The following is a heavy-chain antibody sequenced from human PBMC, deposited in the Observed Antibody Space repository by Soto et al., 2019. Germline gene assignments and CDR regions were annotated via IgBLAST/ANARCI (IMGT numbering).Heavy chain of an antibody. CDR1: GYTFTSYY. V-gene: IGHV1-46*01. D-gene: IGHD2-15*01. Sequence: GAXVKVSCKASGYTFTSYYMHWVRQAPGQGLEWMGIINPSGGSTSYAQKFQGRVTMTRDTSTSTVYMELSSLRSEDTAVYYCARDGYCSGGSCYDWFDHWGQGTLVTVSS. J-gene: IGHJ5*02. CDR3: ARDGYCSGGSCYDWFDH. CDR2: INPSGGST.